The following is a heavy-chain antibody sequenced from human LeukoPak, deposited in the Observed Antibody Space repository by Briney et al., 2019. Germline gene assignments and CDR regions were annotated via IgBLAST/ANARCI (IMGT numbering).Heavy chain of an antibody. Sequence: GASVRVSCKASGYTFTGYYMHWVRRAPGQGLEWMGWINPNSGGTNYAQRFQDRVTMTRDTSITTAYMELIRLISDDTAVYYCARGPPVWGSGSLLDSWGQGTLVTVSS. D-gene: IGHD3-10*01. V-gene: IGHV1-2*02. CDR3: ARGPPVWGSGSLLDS. CDR2: INPNSGGT. CDR1: GYTFTGYY. J-gene: IGHJ4*02.